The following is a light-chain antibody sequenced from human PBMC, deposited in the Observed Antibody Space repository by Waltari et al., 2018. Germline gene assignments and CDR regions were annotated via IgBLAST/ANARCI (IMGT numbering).Light chain of an antibody. CDR3: QQFSTYPLT. J-gene: IGKJ4*01. V-gene: IGKV1-9*01. CDR1: QDMSSY. CDR2: DAS. Sequence: DIELTQSPSFLSGSVGVRVTITCRASQDMSSYLAWYQQKPGKAPKLLIYDASTLQSGVPSRFSGGGSGTEFTLTISSLKPEDFATYYCQQFSTYPLTFGGGTKVDIK.